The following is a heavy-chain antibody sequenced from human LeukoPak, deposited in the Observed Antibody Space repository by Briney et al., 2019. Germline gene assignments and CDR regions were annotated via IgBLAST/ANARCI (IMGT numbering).Heavy chain of an antibody. D-gene: IGHD2-21*01. CDR3: ARAPIVVELNAFDI. CDR2: IYHSGST. J-gene: IGHJ3*02. Sequence: SETLSLTCAVSGGSFSSSNWWSWVRQPPGKGLEWIGEIYHSGSTNYNPSLKSRVTISVDKSKNQFSLKLSSVTAADTAVYYCARAPIVVELNAFDIWGQGTMATASS. V-gene: IGHV4-4*02. CDR1: GGSFSSSNW.